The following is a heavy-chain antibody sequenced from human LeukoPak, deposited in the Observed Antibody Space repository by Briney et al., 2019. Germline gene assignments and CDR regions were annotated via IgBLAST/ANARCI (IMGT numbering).Heavy chain of an antibody. D-gene: IGHD3-3*01. CDR3: ARARLLRFLEWFQDAFDI. CDR2: INPNSGGT. V-gene: IGHV1-2*02. J-gene: IGHJ3*02. CDR1: GYTFTGYY. Sequence: ASVKVSCKASGYTFTGYYMHWVRQAPGQGLEWMGWINPNSGGTNYAQKFQGRVTMTRDTSISTAYMELSRQRSDDTAVYYCARARLLRFLEWFQDAFDIWGQGTMVTLSS.